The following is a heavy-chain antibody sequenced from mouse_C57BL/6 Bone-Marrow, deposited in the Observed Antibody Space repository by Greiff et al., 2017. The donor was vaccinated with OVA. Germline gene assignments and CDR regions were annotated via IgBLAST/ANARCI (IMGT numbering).Heavy chain of an antibody. CDR1: GYTFTNYW. D-gene: IGHD1-1*01. J-gene: IGHJ1*03. V-gene: IGHV1-63*01. Sequence: VKLMESGAELVRPGTSVKMSCKASGYTFTNYWIGWAKQRPGHGLEWIGDIYPGGGYTNYNEKFKGKATLTADKSSSTAYMQFSSLTSEDSAIYYCARRDYYGSSSYWYFDVWGTGTTVTVSS. CDR3: ARRDYYGSSSYWYFDV. CDR2: IYPGGGYT.